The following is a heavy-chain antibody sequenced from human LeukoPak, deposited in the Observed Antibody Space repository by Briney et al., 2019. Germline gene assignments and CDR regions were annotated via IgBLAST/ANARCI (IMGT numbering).Heavy chain of an antibody. CDR1: GYTFTGYY. J-gene: IGHJ4*02. D-gene: IGHD4-17*01. V-gene: IGHV1-2*04. Sequence: ASVKVSCKASGYTFTGYYMHWVRQAPAQGLEWMGWINPNSGGTNYAQKFQGWVTMTRDTSISTAYMELSRLRSDDTAVYYCARETKGATTELDYWGQGTLVTVPS. CDR2: INPNSGGT. CDR3: ARETKGATTELDY.